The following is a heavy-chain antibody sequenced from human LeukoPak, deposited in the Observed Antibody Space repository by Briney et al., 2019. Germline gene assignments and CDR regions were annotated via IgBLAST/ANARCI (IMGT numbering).Heavy chain of an antibody. CDR1: GFTFSTYA. D-gene: IGHD2-8*02. Sequence: PGGSLRLSCAASGFTFSTYAMTWVRQAPGKGLEWVSSITGSGDGTSAADSVTGRFSISRDNSKSTLSLQMNSLRAEDTAIYYCATYRQVLLPFESWGQGTLVTVSS. J-gene: IGHJ4*02. V-gene: IGHV3-23*01. CDR2: ITGSGDGT. CDR3: ATYRQVLLPFES.